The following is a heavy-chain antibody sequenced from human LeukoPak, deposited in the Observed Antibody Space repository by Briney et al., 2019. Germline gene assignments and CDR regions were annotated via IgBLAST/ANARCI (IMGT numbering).Heavy chain of an antibody. J-gene: IGHJ5*02. V-gene: IGHV1-8*01. CDR3: ARDYKYQLPHPSWFDP. D-gene: IGHD2-2*01. CDR1: GYTFTSYD. Sequence: ASVKVSCKASGYTFTSYDINWVRQATGQGLEWMGWMNPNSGNTGYAQKFQGRVTMTRNTSISTAYMELRSLRSDDTAVYYCARDYKYQLPHPSWFDPWGQGTLVTVSS. CDR2: MNPNSGNT.